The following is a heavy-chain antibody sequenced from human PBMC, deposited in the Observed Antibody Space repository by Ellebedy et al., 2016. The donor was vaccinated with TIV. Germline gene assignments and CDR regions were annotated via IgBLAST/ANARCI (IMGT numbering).Heavy chain of an antibody. V-gene: IGHV3-21*01. Sequence: GESLKISXAASGFTFSSYWMHWVRQAPGKGLVWVSSISSSSSYIYYADSVKGRFTISRDNAKNSLYLQMNSLRAEDTAVYYCASAGDSSGWYSGWFDPWGQGNLVTVSS. D-gene: IGHD6-19*01. CDR2: ISSSSSYI. CDR1: GFTFSSYW. CDR3: ASAGDSSGWYSGWFDP. J-gene: IGHJ5*02.